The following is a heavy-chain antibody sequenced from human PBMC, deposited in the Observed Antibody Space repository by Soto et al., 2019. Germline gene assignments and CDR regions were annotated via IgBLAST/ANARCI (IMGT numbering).Heavy chain of an antibody. CDR3: AREGYCSSTSCYSFDY. CDR1: GFTFSSYA. CDR2: ISSNGGST. D-gene: IGHD2-2*01. Sequence: EVQLVESGGGLVQPGGSLRLSCAASGFTFSSYAMHWVRQAPGKGLEYVSAISSNGGSTYYANSVKGRFTISRDNSKNPLYLQMGSLRAEDMAVYDCAREGYCSSTSCYSFDYWGQGTLVTVSS. V-gene: IGHV3-64*01. J-gene: IGHJ4*02.